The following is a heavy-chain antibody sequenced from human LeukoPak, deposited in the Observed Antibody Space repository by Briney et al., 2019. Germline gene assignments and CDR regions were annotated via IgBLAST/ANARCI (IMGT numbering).Heavy chain of an antibody. V-gene: IGHV4-59*01. CDR1: GGSISGYY. J-gene: IGHJ4*02. CDR3: ARVGQWRYYFDY. CDR2: MFYSGST. Sequence: PSETLSLTCTVSGGSISGYYWSWVRQPPGKALEWIGYMFYSGSTNYNPSLKGRVAISVDTSKNQFSLMLSSVTAADTAIYYCARVGQWRYYFDYWGQGTQVTVSS. D-gene: IGHD6-19*01.